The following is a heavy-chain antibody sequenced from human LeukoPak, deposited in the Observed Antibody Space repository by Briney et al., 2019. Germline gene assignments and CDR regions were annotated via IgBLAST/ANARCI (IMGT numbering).Heavy chain of an antibody. CDR3: ARDFGGAAAGNYFDY. CDR2: IIPIFGTA. CDR1: GYTFTGYY. D-gene: IGHD6-13*01. Sequence: ASVKVSCKASGYTFTGYYMHWVRQAPGQGLEWMGGIIPIFGTANYAQKFQGRVTITTDESTSTAYMELSSLRSEDTAVYYCARDFGGAAAGNYFDYWGQGTLVTVSS. J-gene: IGHJ4*02. V-gene: IGHV1-69*05.